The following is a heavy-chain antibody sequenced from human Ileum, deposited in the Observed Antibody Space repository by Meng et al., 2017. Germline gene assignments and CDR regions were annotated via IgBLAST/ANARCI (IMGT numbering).Heavy chain of an antibody. Sequence: GESLKISCVASGFTFSDFWIHWVRQTPGRGLLWVSRIYTDGITTDYADSVKGRFTISRDNAKNTVYLQMNNLRDDDTAVYYCLRSWSNIYGLFDYWGQGALVTVSS. J-gene: IGHJ4*02. D-gene: IGHD1/OR15-1a*01. CDR1: GFTFSDFW. CDR3: LRSWSNIYGLFDY. V-gene: IGHV3-74*01. CDR2: IYTDGITT.